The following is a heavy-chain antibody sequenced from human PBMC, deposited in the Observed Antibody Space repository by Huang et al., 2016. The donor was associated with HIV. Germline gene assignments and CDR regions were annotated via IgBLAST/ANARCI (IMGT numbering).Heavy chain of an antibody. CDR2: IRSKDDSETT. V-gene: IGHV3-49*05. Sequence: EVQFVESGGGLVKPGRSLRLSCTASGFTFGNYGMSWFRQGAGKGREWVGFIRSKDDSETTEYAASVKGRFTISRDESKSIAYLQMNSMKPEDTAVYYCARDSVYPNYYDGSGFYFDYWGQGTLVTVSS. J-gene: IGHJ4*02. D-gene: IGHD3-22*01. CDR3: ARDSVYPNYYDGSGFYFDY. CDR1: GFTFGNYG.